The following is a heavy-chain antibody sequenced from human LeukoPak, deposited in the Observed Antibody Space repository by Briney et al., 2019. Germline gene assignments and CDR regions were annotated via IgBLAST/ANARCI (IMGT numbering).Heavy chain of an antibody. CDR3: ARELVVVPASDY. CDR2: ISSSSSYI. D-gene: IGHD2-2*01. CDR1: GCTFSSYS. J-gene: IGHJ4*02. V-gene: IGHV3-21*01. Sequence: GGSLRLSCAASGCTFSSYSMNWVRQAPGKGLEWVSSISSSSSYIYYADSVKGRFTISRDNAKNSLYLQMNSLRAEDTAVYYCARELVVVPASDYWGQGTLVTVSS.